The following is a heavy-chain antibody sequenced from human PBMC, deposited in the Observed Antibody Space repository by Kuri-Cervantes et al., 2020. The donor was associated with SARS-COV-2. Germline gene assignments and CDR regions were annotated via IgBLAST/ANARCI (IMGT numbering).Heavy chain of an antibody. CDR1: GFTFSSYW. D-gene: IGHD4-17*01. CDR2: IKQDGSEK. J-gene: IGHJ6*02. Sequence: GESLKISCAASGFTFSSYWMSWVRQAPGKGLEWVANIKQDGSEKYYVDSVKGRFTISRDNAKNSLYLRMNSLRAEDTAVYYCARRATVSYYALDVWGPGTTVTVSS. V-gene: IGHV3-7*02. CDR3: ARRATVSYYALDV.